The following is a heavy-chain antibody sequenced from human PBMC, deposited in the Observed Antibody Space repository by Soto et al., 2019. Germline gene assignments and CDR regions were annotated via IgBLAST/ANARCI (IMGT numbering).Heavy chain of an antibody. CDR3: AKDATGTNGWYHFDY. CDR2: INPSGGST. Sequence: ASVKVSCKASGYTFTSYYMHWVRQAPGQGLEWMGIINPSGGSTSYAQKFQGRVTMTRDTSTSTVYMELNSLRAEDTAVYYCAKDATGTNGWYHFDYWGQGALVTVSS. V-gene: IGHV1-46*01. D-gene: IGHD6-19*01. CDR1: GYTFTSYY. J-gene: IGHJ4*02.